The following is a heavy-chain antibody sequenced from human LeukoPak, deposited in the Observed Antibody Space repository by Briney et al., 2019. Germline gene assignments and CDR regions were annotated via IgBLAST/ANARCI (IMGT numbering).Heavy chain of an antibody. CDR2: INHSGST. J-gene: IGHJ4*02. D-gene: IGHD3-10*01. Sequence: GSLRLSCAASGFTFSSYAMSWVRQPPGKGLEWIGEINHSGSTNYNPSLKSRVTISIDTSKNQFSLRLSSVTAADTAVYYCARGPSGGYWGQGTLVTVSS. CDR3: ARGPSGGY. V-gene: IGHV4-34*01. CDR1: GFTFSSYA.